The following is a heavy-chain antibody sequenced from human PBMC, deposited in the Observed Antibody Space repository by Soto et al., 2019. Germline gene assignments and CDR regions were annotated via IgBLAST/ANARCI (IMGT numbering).Heavy chain of an antibody. J-gene: IGHJ4*02. CDR2: INHSGST. Sequence: QVQLQQWGAGLLKPSETLSLTCAVYGGSFSGYYWTWIRQPPGTGLEWIGEINHSGSTNYNPSLTSRVPISVDTSKYQFHLKLTSVPAAATAVSYCARDKITGLFGYWGQGTLVTVSS. D-gene: IGHD2-8*02. CDR3: ARDKITGLFGY. V-gene: IGHV4-34*01. CDR1: GGSFSGYY.